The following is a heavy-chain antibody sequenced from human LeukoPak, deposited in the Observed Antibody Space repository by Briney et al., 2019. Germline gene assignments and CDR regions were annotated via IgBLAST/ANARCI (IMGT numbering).Heavy chain of an antibody. CDR3: ARAWYCSSTSCKSGWFDP. CDR2: ISAYNGNT. V-gene: IGHV1-18*01. D-gene: IGHD2-2*01. CDR1: GYTLTSYG. Sequence: GASVKVSCKASGYTLTSYGISWVRQAPGQGLEWMGWISAYNGNTNYAQKLQGRVTMTTDTSTSTAYMELRSLRSDDTAVYYCARAWYCSSTSCKSGWFDPWGQGTLVTVSS. J-gene: IGHJ5*02.